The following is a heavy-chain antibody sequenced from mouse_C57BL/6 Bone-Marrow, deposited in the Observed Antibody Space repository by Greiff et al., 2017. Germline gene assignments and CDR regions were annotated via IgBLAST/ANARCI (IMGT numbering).Heavy chain of an antibody. D-gene: IGHD4-1*01. CDR1: GYAFTNYL. J-gene: IGHJ4*01. Sequence: LQESGAELVRPGTSVKVSCKASGYAFTNYLIEWVKQRPGQGLEWIGEIYPRSGNTYYNEKFKGKATLTADKSSSTAYMELRSLTSEDSAVYFCARNLPGIAMDYWGQGTSVTVSS. CDR3: ARNLPGIAMDY. CDR2: IYPRSGNT. V-gene: IGHV1-54*01.